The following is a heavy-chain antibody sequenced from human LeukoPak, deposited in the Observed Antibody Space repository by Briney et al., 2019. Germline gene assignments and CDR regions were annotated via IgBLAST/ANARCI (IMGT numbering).Heavy chain of an antibody. CDR2: INPDSGGT. Sequence: ASVKVSCKASGYTFTSYGISWVRQAPGQGLEWMGWINPDSGGTNYAQKFQGRVTMTRDTSISTAYMELSRLRSDDTAVYYCARVHDYVRSFDYWGQGTLVTVSS. CDR3: ARVHDYVRSFDY. D-gene: IGHD3-16*01. J-gene: IGHJ4*02. V-gene: IGHV1-2*02. CDR1: GYTFTSYG.